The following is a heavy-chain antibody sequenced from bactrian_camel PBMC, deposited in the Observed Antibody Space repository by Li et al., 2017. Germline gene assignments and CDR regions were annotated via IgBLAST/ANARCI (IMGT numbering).Heavy chain of an antibody. J-gene: IGHJ6*01. CDR3: AGSLVAGDTWRKDFAY. D-gene: IGHD7*01. CDR1: GFTFSTYY. Sequence: VQLVESGGGLVQPGGSLRLSCAASGFTFSTYYINWIRQAPGKGLEWVTVRGWTGETTSDADSVKGRFTIFRDNAKNTVYLQMNNLQPEDTAVYYCAGSLVAGDTWRKDFAYCGQGTQVTVS. CDR2: RGWTGETT. V-gene: IGHV3S40*01.